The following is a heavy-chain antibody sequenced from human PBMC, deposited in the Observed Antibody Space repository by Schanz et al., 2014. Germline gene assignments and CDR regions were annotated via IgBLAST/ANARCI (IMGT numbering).Heavy chain of an antibody. V-gene: IGHV1-8*01. CDR2: MNPDSGNT. J-gene: IGHJ4*02. CDR1: GYTFTSYD. CDR3: ARGRTFDY. Sequence: VQLVQSGAEVKRPGASVRVSCKASGYTFTSYDFNWVRQAPGQGLEWMGWMNPDSGNTGFAQKCRGRVTMTRNTSMSTAYIELHILTSEDTAVYYCARGRTFDYWGQGTLVNVSS.